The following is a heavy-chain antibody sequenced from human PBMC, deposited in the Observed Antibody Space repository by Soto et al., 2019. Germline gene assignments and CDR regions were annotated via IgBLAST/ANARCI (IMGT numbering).Heavy chain of an antibody. CDR3: AKVYGGRWYVDF. Sequence: EVQLLESGGGLVQPGGSLRLSCAASGFTFTNYAMAWVRQAPGKGLDWVSSISGSDNSTYHTDSVKGRFTISRDNSKNTLYLQMNSLRVEDTAVYYCAKVYGGRWYVDFWGRGTLVTVSS. J-gene: IGHJ2*01. V-gene: IGHV3-23*01. CDR2: ISGSDNST. D-gene: IGHD4-17*01. CDR1: GFTFTNYA.